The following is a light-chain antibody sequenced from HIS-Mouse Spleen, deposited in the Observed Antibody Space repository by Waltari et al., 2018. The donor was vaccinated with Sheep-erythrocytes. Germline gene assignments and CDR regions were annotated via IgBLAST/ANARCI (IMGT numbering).Light chain of an antibody. CDR1: SSNIGAGYD. J-gene: IGLJ2*01. V-gene: IGLV1-40*01. CDR3: QAWDSSTAGVV. CDR2: GNS. Sequence: QSVLTQPPSVSGAPGQRVTISCTGSSSNIGAGYDVHWYQQLPGTAPKLLIYGNSNRPSGVPDRFSGSNSGNTATLTISGTQAMDEADYYCQAWDSSTAGVVFGGGTKLTVL.